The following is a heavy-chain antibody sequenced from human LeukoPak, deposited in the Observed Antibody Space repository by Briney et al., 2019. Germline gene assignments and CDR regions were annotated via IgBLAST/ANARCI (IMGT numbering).Heavy chain of an antibody. CDR3: ASYWSSGSYSDAFDY. Sequence: PSGTLSLTCAVSGGSISSSNWWSWVRQPPGKGLEWIGEIYHSGSTNYNPSLKSRVTISVDKSKNQFSLKLSSVTAADTAVYYCASYWSSGSYSDAFDYWGQGTLVTVSS. D-gene: IGHD1-26*01. CDR1: GGSISSSNW. CDR2: IYHSGST. V-gene: IGHV4-4*02. J-gene: IGHJ4*02.